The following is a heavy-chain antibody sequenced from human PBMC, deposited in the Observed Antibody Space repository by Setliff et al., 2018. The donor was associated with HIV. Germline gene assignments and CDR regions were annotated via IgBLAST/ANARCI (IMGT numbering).Heavy chain of an antibody. J-gene: IGHJ6*03. V-gene: IGHV4-59*01. CDR3: ARDSGGYHNYMDV. CDR1: GDSISSYY. Sequence: SETLSLTCTVSGDSISSYYWSWIRQPPGKGLEWIGYIYYSGSTNYNPSLKSRVTISLDMSKNQFSLRLSSVTAADTAVYYCARDSGGYHNYMDVWGKGTTVTVSS. D-gene: IGHD3-22*01. CDR2: IYYSGST.